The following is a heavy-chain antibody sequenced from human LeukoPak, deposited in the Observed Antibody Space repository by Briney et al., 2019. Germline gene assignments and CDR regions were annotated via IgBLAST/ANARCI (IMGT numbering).Heavy chain of an antibody. CDR2: ISGSSSYI. J-gene: IGHJ5*02. V-gene: IGHV3-21*01. D-gene: IGHD5-18*01. Sequence: GGSLRLSCAASGFTFTTYSMDWVRQAPGKGLEWVSSISGSSSYIFYADSVKGRLTISRDNAKNSLYLQMNSLRADDTAVYYCAREVLRNSYGSWGQGTLVTVSS. CDR1: GFTFTTYS. CDR3: AREVLRNSYGS.